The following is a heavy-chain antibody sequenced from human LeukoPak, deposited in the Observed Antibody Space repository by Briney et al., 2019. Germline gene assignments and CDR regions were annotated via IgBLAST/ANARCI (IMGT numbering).Heavy chain of an antibody. D-gene: IGHD3-22*01. CDR3: ARGTMIVAKFFDY. Sequence: GGSLRLSCAASGFTFSGYCMNWVRQAPGKGLEWVSYISSSSSYIYYADSVKGRFTISRDNAKNSLYLQMNSLRAEDTAVYYCARGTMIVAKFFDYWGQGTLVTVSS. CDR1: GFTFSGYC. V-gene: IGHV3-21*01. CDR2: ISSSSSYI. J-gene: IGHJ4*02.